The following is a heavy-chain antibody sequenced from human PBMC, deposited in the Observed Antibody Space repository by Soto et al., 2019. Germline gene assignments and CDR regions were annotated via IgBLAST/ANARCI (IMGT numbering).Heavy chain of an antibody. D-gene: IGHD2-15*01. CDR1: GFTFSSYA. CDR2: ISGSGCST. V-gene: IGHV3-23*01. Sequence: GGSLRLSCAASGFTFSSYAMSWVRQAPGKGLEWVSAISGSGCSTYYADSVKGRFTISRDNSKNTLYLQMNSLRAEDTAVYYCAKDRFGYCSGGSCGGPFDYWGQGTLVTVSS. J-gene: IGHJ4*02. CDR3: AKDRFGYCSGGSCGGPFDY.